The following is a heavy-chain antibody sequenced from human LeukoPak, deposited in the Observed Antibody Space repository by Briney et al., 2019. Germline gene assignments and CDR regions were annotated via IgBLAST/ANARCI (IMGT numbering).Heavy chain of an antibody. V-gene: IGHV3-53*01. CDR1: GFTDSTIF. D-gene: IGHD2-15*01. CDR2: IHIGVTT. J-gene: IGHJ4*02. Sequence: GGSLRLSCEASGFTDSTIFMGWVRQAPGKGLEWVSIIHIGVTTYYADSVKGRFTISRDNFKNPLYLQMNSLRAEDTAVYYCARERGSDWGQGTLVTVSS. CDR3: ARERGSD.